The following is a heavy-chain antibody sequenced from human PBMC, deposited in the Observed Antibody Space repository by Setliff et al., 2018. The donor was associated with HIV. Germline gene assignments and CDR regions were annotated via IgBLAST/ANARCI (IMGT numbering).Heavy chain of an antibody. D-gene: IGHD3-16*02. CDR2: LYYGGST. J-gene: IGHJ3*02. Sequence: SETLSLTCTVSGDSISTSNSYWGWVRQPPGKGLEWIGSLYYGGSTFYNPSLKSRVTISVDTSKNHFSLKLSSVTAADTAVYYCARHQVVPTVIGAFDIWGQGTVVTVSS. CDR3: ARHQVVPTVIGAFDI. V-gene: IGHV4-39*01. CDR1: GDSISTSNSY.